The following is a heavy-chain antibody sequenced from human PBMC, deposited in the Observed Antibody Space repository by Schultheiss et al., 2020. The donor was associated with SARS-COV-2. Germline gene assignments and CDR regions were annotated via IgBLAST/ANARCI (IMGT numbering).Heavy chain of an antibody. CDR2: IYHSGST. V-gene: IGHV4-39*07. D-gene: IGHD1/OR15-1a*01. CDR1: GGSISSSSYY. J-gene: IGHJ4*02. CDR3: ARGTGTFDY. Sequence: SETLSLTCTVSGGSISSSSYYWSWIRQPPGKGLEWIGSIYHSGSTNYNPSLKSRVTISVDTSKNQFSLQLNSVTPEDTAVYYCARGTGTFDYWGQGTLVTVSS.